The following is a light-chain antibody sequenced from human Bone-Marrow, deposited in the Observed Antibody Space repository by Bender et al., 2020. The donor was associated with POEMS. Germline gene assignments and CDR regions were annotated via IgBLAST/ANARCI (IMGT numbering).Light chain of an antibody. CDR3: ATWDDSLNGWV. CDR2: NNS. Sequence: QPPSASGTPGQRVTISCSGSSSKFGSYPVNWYQQLPGAAPKLVIFNNSQRPSGVPDRFSGSNSGTSASLAISGLLSDDEADFYCATWDDSLNGWVFGGGTKLTVL. V-gene: IGLV1-44*01. CDR1: SSKFGSYP. J-gene: IGLJ3*02.